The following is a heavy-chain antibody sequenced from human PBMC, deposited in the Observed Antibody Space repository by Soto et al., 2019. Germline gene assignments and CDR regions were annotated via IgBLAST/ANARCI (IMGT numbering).Heavy chain of an antibody. CDR1: GFTVSSKY. J-gene: IGHJ4*02. V-gene: IGHV3-53*01. D-gene: IGHD6-19*01. CDR3: VQTTGWPGFDF. CDR2: IYGGGTT. Sequence: EVQLVESGGGLIQPGGSLRLSCAASGFTVSSKYMTWVRQAPGKGLEWVSVIYGGGTTYYAGSVKGRFTISRDNSKNTLYLQMNSRRAEDAAVYCCVQTTGWPGFDFWGQGTLVTVSS.